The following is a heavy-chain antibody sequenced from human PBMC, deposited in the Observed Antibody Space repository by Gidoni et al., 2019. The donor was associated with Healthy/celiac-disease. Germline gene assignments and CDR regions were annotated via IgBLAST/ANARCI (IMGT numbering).Heavy chain of an antibody. CDR3: AREVVSIVVVPAAIWWFDP. CDR1: GVSISSDD. V-gene: IGHV4-4*07. D-gene: IGHD2-2*01. CDR2: IYTSGST. Sequence: QVQLQESGPGLEKPSETLSLTCTVPGVSISSDDWSWPRQPAGKGLEWIGRIYTSGSTNYNPSLKSRVTMSVDTSKNQFSLKLSSVTAADTAVYYCAREVVSIVVVPAAIWWFDPWGQGTLVTVSS. J-gene: IGHJ5*02.